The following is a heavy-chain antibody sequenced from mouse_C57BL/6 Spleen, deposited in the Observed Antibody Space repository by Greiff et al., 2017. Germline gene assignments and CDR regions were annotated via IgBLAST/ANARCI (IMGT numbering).Heavy chain of an antibody. CDR3: ARAYYSNYHWYFDV. V-gene: IGHV5-9*01. Sequence: EVHLVESGGGLVKPGGSLKLSCAASGFTFSSYTMSWVRQTPEKRLEWVATISGGGGNTYYPDSVKGRFTISRDNAKNTLYLQMSSLRSEDTALYYCARAYYSNYHWYFDVWGTGTTVTVSS. D-gene: IGHD2-5*01. J-gene: IGHJ1*03. CDR2: ISGGGGNT. CDR1: GFTFSSYT.